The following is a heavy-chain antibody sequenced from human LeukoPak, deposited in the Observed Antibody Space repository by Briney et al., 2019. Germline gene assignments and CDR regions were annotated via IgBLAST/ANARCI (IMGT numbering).Heavy chain of an antibody. D-gene: IGHD3-10*01. Sequence: SETLSLTCAVSGGSISSGGYSWSWIRQPPGKGLEWIGYIYHSGSTYYNPSLKSRVTISVDRSKNQFSLKLSSVTAADTAVYYCARGDYGSESAFDYWGQGTLVTVSS. CDR2: IYHSGST. V-gene: IGHV4-30-2*01. J-gene: IGHJ4*02. CDR1: GGSISSGGYS. CDR3: ARGDYGSESAFDY.